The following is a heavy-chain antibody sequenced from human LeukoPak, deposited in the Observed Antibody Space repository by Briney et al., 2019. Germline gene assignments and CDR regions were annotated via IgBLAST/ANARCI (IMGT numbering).Heavy chain of an antibody. CDR2: IYYTGNT. CDR3: ARQTGSGLFTLP. V-gene: IGHV4-39*01. J-gene: IGHJ4*02. CDR1: GVSISSSNSY. Sequence: SETLSLTCTVSGVSISSSNSYWGWIRQPPGKGLEWIGSIYYTGNTYYNASLKIRVTISIDPSKTQIYLRLTSVTVTHTAMSFSARQTGSGLFTLPGGQGTLVTVSS. D-gene: IGHD3/OR15-3a*01.